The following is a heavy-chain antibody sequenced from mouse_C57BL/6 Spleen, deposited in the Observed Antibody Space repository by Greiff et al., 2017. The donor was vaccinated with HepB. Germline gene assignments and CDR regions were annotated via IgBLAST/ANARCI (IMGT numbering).Heavy chain of an antibody. J-gene: IGHJ1*03. CDR1: GYTFTSYD. V-gene: IGHV1-85*01. Sequence: QQSGPELVKPGASVKLSCKASGYTFTSYDINWVKQRPGQGLEWIGWIYPRDGSTKYNEKFKGKATLTVDTSSSTAYMELHSLTSEDSAVYFCARLPATTVKGYFDVWGTGTTVTVSS. D-gene: IGHD1-1*01. CDR3: ARLPATTVKGYFDV. CDR2: IYPRDGST.